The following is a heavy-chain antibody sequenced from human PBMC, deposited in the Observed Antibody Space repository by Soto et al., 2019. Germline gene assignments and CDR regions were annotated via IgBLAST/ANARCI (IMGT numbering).Heavy chain of an antibody. CDR2: INPSGGST. CDR1: GYTFTSYY. J-gene: IGHJ4*02. CDR3: ARGGSMVVMTDGFDF. D-gene: IGHD2-21*02. V-gene: IGHV1-46*01. Sequence: ASVKVSCKASGYTFTSYYMHWVRPAPGQGLEWMGIINPSGGSTNYAQKFQGRVTMTRDTSTSTVYMELTSLRSEDTAMFYCARGGSMVVMTDGFDFWGQGTLVTVSS.